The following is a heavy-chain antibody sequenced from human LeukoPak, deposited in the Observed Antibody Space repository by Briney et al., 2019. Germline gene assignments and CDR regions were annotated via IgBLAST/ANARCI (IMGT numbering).Heavy chain of an antibody. J-gene: IGHJ3*02. CDR2: IKQDGSEK. CDR1: GFTFSSYW. V-gene: IGHV3-7*01. Sequence: PGGSLRLSCAASGFTFSSYWMSWVRQAPGKGLEWVANIKQDGSEKYYVDSVKGRFTISRDNAKNSLYLQMNSLRAEDTAVYYCARDGNYDFWSGPDAFDIWGQGTMVTVSS. D-gene: IGHD3-3*01. CDR3: ARDGNYDFWSGPDAFDI.